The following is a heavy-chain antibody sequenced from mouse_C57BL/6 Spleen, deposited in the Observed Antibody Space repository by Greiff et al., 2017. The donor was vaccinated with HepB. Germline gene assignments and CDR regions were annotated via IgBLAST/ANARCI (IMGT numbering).Heavy chain of an antibody. J-gene: IGHJ2*01. CDR3: ARRRAYGNYDYFDY. V-gene: IGHV1-69*01. CDR1: GYTFTSYW. Sequence: QVQLQQPGAELVMPGASVKLSCKASGYTFTSYWMHWVKQRPGQGLEWIGEIDPSDSYTNYNQEFKGKSTLTVDKSSSTAYMQLSSLTSEDSAVYYCARRRAYGNYDYFDYWGQGTTLTVSS. CDR2: IDPSDSYT. D-gene: IGHD2-1*01.